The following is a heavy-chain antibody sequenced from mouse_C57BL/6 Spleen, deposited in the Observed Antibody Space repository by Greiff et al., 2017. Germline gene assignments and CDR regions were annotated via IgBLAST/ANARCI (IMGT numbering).Heavy chain of an antibody. V-gene: IGHV1-52*01. CDR3: ARGCYSNYDYYAMDY. J-gene: IGHJ4*01. CDR2: IDPSDSAT. D-gene: IGHD2-5*01. Sequence: QVQLKQPGAELVRPGSSVKLSCKASGYTFTNYWMHWVQQRPIQGLEWIGNIDPSDSATHYNQKFKGKATFTVAPSSSTAYMQLNSLTTRYSAVYYCARGCYSNYDYYAMDYWGQGTSVTVSA. CDR1: GYTFTNYW.